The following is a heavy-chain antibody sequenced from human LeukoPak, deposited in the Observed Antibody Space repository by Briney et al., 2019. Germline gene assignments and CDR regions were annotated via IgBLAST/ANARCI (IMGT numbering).Heavy chain of an antibody. CDR1: GFTLTSYG. D-gene: IGHD3-22*01. CDR3: AKRGVVIRVILVGFHKEAYYFDS. V-gene: IGHV3-23*01. CDR2: ISGSAGST. Sequence: GGSLRLSCPASGFTLTSYGMSWVRQAPGKGLEWVSGISGSAGSTHYADSVKGRFTISRDDSKNTMYLQMNSLRAEDTAVYFCAKRGVVIRVILVGFHKEAYYFDSWGQGALVTVSS. J-gene: IGHJ4*02.